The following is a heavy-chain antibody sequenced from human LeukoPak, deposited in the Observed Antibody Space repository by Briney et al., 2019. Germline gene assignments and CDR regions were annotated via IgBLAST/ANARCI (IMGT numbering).Heavy chain of an antibody. CDR1: TFPFSSYA. CDR2: ITASGGDT. V-gene: IGHV3-23*01. CDR3: SRNPLRTVPSTFDI. Sequence: PGGSLRLSCVAATFPFSSYAMFWVRQAPGKGLVWVSAITASGGDTYYADSVKGRFTISRYNSKNTLYLEMNRLTAEDTHLYYGSRNPLRTVPSTFDIWGQGTVVTVSS. J-gene: IGHJ3*02. D-gene: IGHD1/OR15-1a*01.